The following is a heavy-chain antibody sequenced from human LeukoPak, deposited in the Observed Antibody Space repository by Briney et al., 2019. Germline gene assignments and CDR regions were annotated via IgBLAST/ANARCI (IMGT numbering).Heavy chain of an antibody. CDR3: ARDKGSSWDYFDY. CDR1: DGSISSYY. J-gene: IGHJ4*02. D-gene: IGHD6-13*01. V-gene: IGHV4-59*01. Sequence: PSETLSLTCTVSDGSISSYYWSWIRQPPGKGLEWIGYIYYSGSTNYNPSLKSRVTISVDTSKNQFSLKLSSVTAADTAVYYCARDKGSSWDYFDYWGQGTLVTVSS. CDR2: IYYSGST.